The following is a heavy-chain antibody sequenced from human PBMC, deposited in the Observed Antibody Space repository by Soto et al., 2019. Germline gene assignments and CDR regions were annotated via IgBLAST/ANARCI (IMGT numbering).Heavy chain of an antibody. CDR2: IYPGDSET. CDR3: ARHLYCSITSCHVYDF. CDR1: GYSVNSYW. J-gene: IGHJ4*02. D-gene: IGHD2-2*01. V-gene: IGHV5-51*01. Sequence: VASLKISGEGCGYSVNSYWIGWVRQMPGKGLEWMGVIYPGDSETRYSPSFQGQVTISADESISTAYLQWSSLRASDTAMYYCARHLYCSITSCHVYDFWGQGTLVTVSS.